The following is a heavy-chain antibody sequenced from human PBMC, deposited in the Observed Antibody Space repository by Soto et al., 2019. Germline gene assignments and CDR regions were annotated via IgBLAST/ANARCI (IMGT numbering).Heavy chain of an antibody. Sequence: QVQLQESGPGLVKPSETLSLTCTVSGGSISSYYWCWIRQPPGKGLEWIGYIYYSGSTNYNPSLTRRVTISADTSKTQFSPTRSSVTAAGTAVDYCARGEERVAIPSGYWGQGTLVTVSS. V-gene: IGHV4-59*01. CDR1: GGSISSYY. CDR2: IYYSGST. D-gene: IGHD2-15*01. CDR3: ARGEERVAIPSGY. J-gene: IGHJ4*02.